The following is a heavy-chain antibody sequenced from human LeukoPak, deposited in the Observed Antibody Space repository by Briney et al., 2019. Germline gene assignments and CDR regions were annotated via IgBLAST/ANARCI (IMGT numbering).Heavy chain of an antibody. V-gene: IGHV4-39*01. CDR3: ARQIDGSYCFDY. CDR1: GGSISSSSYY. Sequence: SGTLSLTCTVSGGSISSSSYYWGWIRQPPGKGLEWIGTIYYSGSTYYNPSLKSRVTISVDTPNNQFSLKLTSVTAADTAVYYCARQIDGSYCFDYWDQGTLVTVSS. D-gene: IGHD1-26*01. CDR2: IYYSGST. J-gene: IGHJ4*02.